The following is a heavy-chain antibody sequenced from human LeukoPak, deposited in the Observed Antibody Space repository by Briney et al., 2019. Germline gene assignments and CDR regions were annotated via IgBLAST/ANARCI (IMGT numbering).Heavy chain of an antibody. CDR1: GYTFTSYY. CDR2: INPSGGST. V-gene: IGHV1-46*01. D-gene: IGHD5-18*01. J-gene: IGHJ4*02. Sequence: ASVKVSCKASGYTFTSYYMHWVRQAPGQGLEWMGIINPSGGSTSYAQKFQGRVTMTRDTSTSTVYMELCSLRSEDTAVYYCARASTAMVIATLWGQGTLVTVSS. CDR3: ARASTAMVIATL.